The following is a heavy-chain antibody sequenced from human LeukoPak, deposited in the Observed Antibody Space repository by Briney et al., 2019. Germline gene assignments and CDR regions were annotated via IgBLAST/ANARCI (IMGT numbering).Heavy chain of an antibody. CDR2: IGTGDT. CDR1: GFTFSTYA. Sequence: GGSLRLSCAASGFTFSTYAMSWVRQAPGKGLQWVSTIGTGDTYYADSVKGRFTISRDNSKNTLYLQMNSLRAEDTAVYYCAKDPPMVRGAYDWFDPWGQGTLVTVSS. CDR3: AKDPPMVRGAYDWFDP. V-gene: IGHV3-23*01. D-gene: IGHD3-10*01. J-gene: IGHJ5*02.